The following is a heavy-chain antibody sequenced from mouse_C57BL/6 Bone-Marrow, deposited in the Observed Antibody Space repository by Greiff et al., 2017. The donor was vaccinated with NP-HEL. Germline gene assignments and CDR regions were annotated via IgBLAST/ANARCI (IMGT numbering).Heavy chain of an antibody. CDR3: VRNYYGSSYARDY. V-gene: IGHV10-3*01. Sequence: EVRLVESGGGLVQPKGSLKLSCAASGFTFNTYAMHWVRQAPGKGLEWVASIRSKSSNYATYYADSVKDRFTISRDDSQSMLYLQMNILKTEDTAMYYGVRNYYGSSYARDYGGQGTSVTVSS. J-gene: IGHJ4*01. D-gene: IGHD1-1*01. CDR2: IRSKSSNYAT. CDR1: GFTFNTYA.